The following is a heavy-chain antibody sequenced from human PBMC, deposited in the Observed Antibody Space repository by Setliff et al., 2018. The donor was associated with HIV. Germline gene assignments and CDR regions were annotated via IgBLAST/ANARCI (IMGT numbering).Heavy chain of an antibody. CDR1: GYTFTSYG. CDR3: ARDYWKVPAH. V-gene: IGHV1-69*05. J-gene: IGHJ4*02. Sequence: SVKVSCKASGYTFTSYGISWVRQAPGQGLEWMGRIIPIFGTANYAQKFQGRVTITRDTSASTAYMELSSLRSEDTAVYYCARDYWKVPAHWGQGTLVTVSS. CDR2: IIPIFGTA. D-gene: IGHD1-1*01.